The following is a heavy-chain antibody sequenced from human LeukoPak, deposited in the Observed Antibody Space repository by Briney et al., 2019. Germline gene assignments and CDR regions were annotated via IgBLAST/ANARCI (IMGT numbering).Heavy chain of an antibody. CDR2: ISSSGSTI. Sequence: GGSLRLSCAASGFTFSDYYMSWIRQAPGKGLEWVSYISSSGSTIYYADSVKGRFTISRDNAKNSLYLQMNSLRAEDTAVYYCARVRRYDFWSGYYADYWGQGTLDTVSS. V-gene: IGHV3-11*04. D-gene: IGHD3-3*01. CDR3: ARVRRYDFWSGYYADY. CDR1: GFTFSDYY. J-gene: IGHJ4*02.